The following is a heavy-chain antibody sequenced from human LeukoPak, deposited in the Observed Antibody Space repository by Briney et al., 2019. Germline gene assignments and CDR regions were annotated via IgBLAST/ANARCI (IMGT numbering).Heavy chain of an antibody. J-gene: IGHJ5*02. CDR2: IYYSGST. D-gene: IGHD2-15*01. CDR3: AREISLAPTSNWFDP. CDR1: GGSFSGYY. Sequence: SETLSLACAVYGGSFSGYYWSWIRQPPGKGLEWIGYIYYSGSTNYNPSLKSRVTISVDTSKNQFSLKLSSVTAADTAVYYCAREISLAPTSNWFDPWGQGTLVTVSS. V-gene: IGHV4-59*01.